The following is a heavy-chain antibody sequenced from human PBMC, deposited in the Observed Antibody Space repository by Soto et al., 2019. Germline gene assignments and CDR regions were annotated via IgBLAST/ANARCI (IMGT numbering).Heavy chain of an antibody. V-gene: IGHV3-74*03. J-gene: IGHJ6*02. CDR2: VNNDGTDT. CDR3: ARGGLQHALDV. D-gene: IGHD6-13*01. CDR1: GFTFSNYW. Sequence: EVQLVESGGGLVQPGGSLRLSCAASGFTFSNYWMYWVRQAPGRGLVWVSRVNNDGTDTTHADSVKGRFTISRDNAENTLYLQMNSLRAEDTAVYYCARGGLQHALDVWGQGSTVTVSS.